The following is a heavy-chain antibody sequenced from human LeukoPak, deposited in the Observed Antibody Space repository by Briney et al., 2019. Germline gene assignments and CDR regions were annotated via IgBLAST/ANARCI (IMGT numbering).Heavy chain of an antibody. V-gene: IGHV3-73*01. CDR1: GFTFSASA. D-gene: IGHD4-11*01. Sequence: VGSLKLSCAASGFTFSASAMHWVRQTSGKGLEWVGRIRGKDKNYATAYAASVTGRFTISRDDSKNTAYLQMNSLKTEETAVYYCIRHTGDYWGQGTLVTVSS. J-gene: IGHJ4*02. CDR2: IRGKDKNYAT. CDR3: IRHTGDY.